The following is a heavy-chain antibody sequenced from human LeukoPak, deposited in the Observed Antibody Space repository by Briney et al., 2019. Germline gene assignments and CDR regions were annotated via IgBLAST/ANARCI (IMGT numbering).Heavy chain of an antibody. V-gene: IGHV3-23*01. Sequence: GGPLGLPCEASGFPFRSYAMSWAPQPPGKGLEWVSAKSGSGGSTYYADSVKGRFTISRDNSKNTLYLQMNSLRAEDTAVYYCAKVAPTVTTDSLLYFDYWGQGTLVTVSS. D-gene: IGHD4-17*01. CDR2: KSGSGGST. CDR3: AKVAPTVTTDSLLYFDY. J-gene: IGHJ4*02. CDR1: GFPFRSYA.